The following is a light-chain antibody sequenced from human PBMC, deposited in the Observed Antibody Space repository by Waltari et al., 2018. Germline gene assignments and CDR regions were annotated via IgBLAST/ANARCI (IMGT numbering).Light chain of an antibody. CDR3: QQLNSYPLI. J-gene: IGKJ4*01. CDR2: AAS. V-gene: IGKV1-9*01. CDR1: QGISSY. Sequence: DIQLTQSPSFLSASVGDRVPITCRASQGISSYLAWYQQKPGKAPKLLIYAASTLQSGVPSRFSGSGSGTEFTLTISSLQPEDFATYYCQQLNSYPLIFGGGTKVEIK.